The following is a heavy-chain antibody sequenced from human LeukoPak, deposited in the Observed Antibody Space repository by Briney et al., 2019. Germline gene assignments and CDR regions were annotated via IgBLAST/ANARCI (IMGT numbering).Heavy chain of an antibody. CDR2: IYYSGST. V-gene: IGHV4-39*07. Sequence: SETLSLTCTVSGGSISSSSYYWGWIRQPPGKGLEWIGSIYYSGSTYYNPSLKSRVTISVDTSKNQFSLKLSSVTAADTAVYYCARDGTGGPWGQGTLVTVSS. CDR1: GGSISSSSYY. D-gene: IGHD3/OR15-3a*01. J-gene: IGHJ5*02. CDR3: ARDGTGGP.